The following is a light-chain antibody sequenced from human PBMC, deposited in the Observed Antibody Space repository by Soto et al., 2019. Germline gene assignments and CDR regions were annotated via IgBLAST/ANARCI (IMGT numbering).Light chain of an antibody. V-gene: IGKV3-20*01. CDR1: QSINNRY. CDR2: GAS. CDR3: QQYDTTPRT. Sequence: EIVLTQSPGTRSLSPGERVSLSCRASQSINNRYLAWYQQKPGQAPKVLIYGASTRAAGIPDRFSGSGSGTDFTLTFSRLEPEDFAVYYCQQYDTTPRTFGQGTKVEIK. J-gene: IGKJ1*01.